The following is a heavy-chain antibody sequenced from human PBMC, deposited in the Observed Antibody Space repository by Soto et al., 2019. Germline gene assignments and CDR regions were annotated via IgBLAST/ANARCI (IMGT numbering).Heavy chain of an antibody. CDR1: GFTFSSYA. CDR2: IGGSGDTT. J-gene: IGHJ6*04. Sequence: GGSLRLSCAVSGFTFSSYAMTWVRQAPGKGLEWVSAIGGSGDTTYYADSVKGRFTISRDNSQSTLFLQLNSLRAEDTAVYYCAKSRAGSCYSSVDVWGKGTTVTVSS. D-gene: IGHD2-15*01. V-gene: IGHV3-23*01. CDR3: AKSRAGSCYSSVDV.